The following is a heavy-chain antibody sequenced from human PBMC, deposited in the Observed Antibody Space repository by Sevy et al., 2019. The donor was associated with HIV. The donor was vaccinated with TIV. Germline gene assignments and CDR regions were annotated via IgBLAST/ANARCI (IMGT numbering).Heavy chain of an antibody. CDR3: ARVRDYGSGSFSPWFGP. CDR1: GGSVTTGY. J-gene: IGHJ5*02. D-gene: IGHD3-10*01. CDR2: VYDIGRT. V-gene: IGHV4-59*02. Sequence: SETLSLTCTVSGGSVTTGYWNWIRQPPGKGPEWIGYVYDIGRTAYSPSLKSRVTISLETTKNQFSLQLNSITAADTAVYYCARVRDYGSGSFSPWFGPWGQGTLVTVSS.